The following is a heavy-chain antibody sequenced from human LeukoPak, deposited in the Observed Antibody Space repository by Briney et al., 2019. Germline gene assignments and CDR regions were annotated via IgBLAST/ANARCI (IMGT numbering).Heavy chain of an antibody. CDR1: GYTFTSYV. V-gene: IGHV1-18*01. Sequence: ASVKVSCKASGYTFTSYVISWVRQAPGQGLEWMGWISVYNGNPNYAQKLQGRVTMTTDTSTSTAYMELRSLRSDDTAVYYCARGGGGYCSSTSCYSPFDYWGQGTLVTVSS. CDR2: ISVYNGNP. J-gene: IGHJ4*02. D-gene: IGHD2-2*01. CDR3: ARGGGGYCSSTSCYSPFDY.